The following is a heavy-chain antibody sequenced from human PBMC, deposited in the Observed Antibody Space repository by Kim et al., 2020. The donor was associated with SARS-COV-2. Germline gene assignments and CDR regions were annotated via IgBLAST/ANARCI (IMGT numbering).Heavy chain of an antibody. D-gene: IGHD1-20*01. CDR1: GGSISSYY. V-gene: IGHV4-59*13. Sequence: SETLSLTCTVSGGSISSYYWSWIRQPPGKGLEWIGYIYYSGSTNYNPSLKSRVTISVDTSKNQFSLKLSSVTAADTAVYYCARSRYNFPPHGPWGQGTLVTVSS. J-gene: IGHJ5*02. CDR2: IYYSGST. CDR3: ARSRYNFPPHGP.